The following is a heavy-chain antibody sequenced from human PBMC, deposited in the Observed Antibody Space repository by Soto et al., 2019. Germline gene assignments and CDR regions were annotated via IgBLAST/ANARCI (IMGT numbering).Heavy chain of an antibody. J-gene: IGHJ2*01. CDR2: IYYSGST. V-gene: IGHV4-39*01. Sequence: QLQLQESGPGLVKPSETLSLTCTVSGGSISSSSYYWGWIRQPPGKGLEWIGSIYYSGSTYYNPSLKSRVTISVDTSKNQFSLKLSSVTAADTAVYYCARLAVQGSSWYFWYFDLWGRGTLVTVSS. CDR1: GGSISSSSYY. D-gene: IGHD6-13*01. CDR3: ARLAVQGSSWYFWYFDL.